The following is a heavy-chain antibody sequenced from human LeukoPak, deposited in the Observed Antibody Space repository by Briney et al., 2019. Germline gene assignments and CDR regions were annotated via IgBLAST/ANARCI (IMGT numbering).Heavy chain of an antibody. CDR1: GFTFSTYS. V-gene: IGHV3-7*01. CDR3: ATSRFYLES. J-gene: IGHJ4*02. Sequence: GGSLRLSCAAPGFTFSTYSMNWVRQAPEKGLEWVAKIKPDGSEIYHVDSVQGRFTISRDNAKNSLYLQMNSLRAEDTAVYYCATSRFYLESWGQGTLVTVSS. CDR2: IKPDGSEI.